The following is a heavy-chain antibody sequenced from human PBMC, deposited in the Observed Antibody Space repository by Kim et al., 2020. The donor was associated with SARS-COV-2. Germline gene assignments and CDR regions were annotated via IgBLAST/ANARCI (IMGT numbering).Heavy chain of an antibody. J-gene: IGHJ5*02. CDR2: IYYSGST. V-gene: IGHV4-39*07. CDR1: GGSISSSSYY. Sequence: SETLSLTCTVSGGSISSSSYYWGWIRQPPGKGLEWIGSIYYSGSTYYNPSLKSRVTISVDTSKNQFSLKLSSVTAADTAVYYCAREWWIQLWLPGWFDPWGQGTLVTVSS. D-gene: IGHD5-18*01. CDR3: AREWWIQLWLPGWFDP.